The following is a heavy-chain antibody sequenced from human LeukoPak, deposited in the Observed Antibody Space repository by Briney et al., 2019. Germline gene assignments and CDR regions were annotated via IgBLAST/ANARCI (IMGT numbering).Heavy chain of an antibody. CDR3: ARDNGDLSRDGYDY. CDR1: DYSISSGYGYY. J-gene: IGHJ4*02. Sequence: SETLSLTCTVSDYSISSGYGYYWAWIRQPPEKGLEWIGSIYYTGTTYYHPSLKSRVTISVDTSKNQFSLKLTSVTAADTAVYYCARDNGDLSRDGYDYWGQGTLVTASS. D-gene: IGHD5-24*01. V-gene: IGHV4-39*07. CDR2: IYYTGTT.